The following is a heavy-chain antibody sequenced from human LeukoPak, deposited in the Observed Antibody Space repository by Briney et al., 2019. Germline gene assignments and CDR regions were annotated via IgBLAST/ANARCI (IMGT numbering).Heavy chain of an antibody. CDR2: ISSSSSTI. CDR3: ARDAGWLQLSAFDI. V-gene: IGHV3-48*01. CDR1: GFTFSSYA. J-gene: IGHJ3*02. D-gene: IGHD5-24*01. Sequence: GGSLRLSCAASGFTFSSYAMSWVRQAPGKGLEWVSYISSSSSTIYYADSVKGRFTISRDNAKNSLYLQMNSLRAEDTAVYYCARDAGWLQLSAFDIWGQGTMVTVSS.